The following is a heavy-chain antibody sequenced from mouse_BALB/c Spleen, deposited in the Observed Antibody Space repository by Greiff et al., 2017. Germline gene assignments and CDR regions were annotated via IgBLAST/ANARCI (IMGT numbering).Heavy chain of an antibody. D-gene: IGHD2-1*01. CDR1: GFTFSSFG. CDR3: ARGYYGNYLYY. V-gene: IGHV5-17*02. J-gene: IGHJ2*01. Sequence: EVQLVESGGDLVKPGGSLKLSCAASGFTFSSFGMHWVRQAPEKGLEWVAYISSGSSTIYYADTVKGRFTISRDNPKNTLFLQMTSLRSEDTAMYYCARGYYGNYLYYWGQGTTLTVSS. CDR2: ISSGSSTI.